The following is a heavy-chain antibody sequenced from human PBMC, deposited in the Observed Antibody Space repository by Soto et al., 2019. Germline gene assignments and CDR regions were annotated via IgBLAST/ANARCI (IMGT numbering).Heavy chain of an antibody. V-gene: IGHV1-18*01. CDR3: ARDRGVAPPVAGNTHYYYYMDV. D-gene: IGHD6-19*01. Sequence: QDQLVQSGAEVKKPGASVTVSCKASGSSFTNYGITWVRQAPGQELEWMGWISGFNDKTHYPQKRQDRVTMNTDASTSKAYMELGSLRSDDTAVYYCARDRGVAPPVAGNTHYYYYMDVWGKGTTVTVSS. CDR1: GSSFTNYG. J-gene: IGHJ6*03. CDR2: ISGFNDKT.